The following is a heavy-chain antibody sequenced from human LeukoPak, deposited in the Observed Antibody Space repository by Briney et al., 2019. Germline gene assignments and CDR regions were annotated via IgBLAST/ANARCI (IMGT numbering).Heavy chain of an antibody. Sequence: PGGSLRLSCAASGFTFSDHYMDWVRQAPGEGLEWVGRTRNKAESYTTEYAASVKGRFTISRDYSKNSLYLQMNSLKTEDTAVYYCIAMIREVGYWGQGTLVTVSS. CDR3: IAMIREVGY. J-gene: IGHJ4*02. V-gene: IGHV3-72*01. D-gene: IGHD3-10*01. CDR2: TRNKAESYTT. CDR1: GFTFSDHY.